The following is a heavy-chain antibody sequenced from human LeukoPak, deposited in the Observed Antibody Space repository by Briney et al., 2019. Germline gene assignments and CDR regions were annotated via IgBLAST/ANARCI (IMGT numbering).Heavy chain of an antibody. CDR3: ASHQDIVVVNV. J-gene: IGHJ6*04. CDR2: IYHSGST. V-gene: IGHV4-38-2*02. CDR1: GYSISSGYY. D-gene: IGHD2-15*01. Sequence: PPETLSLTCTVSGYSISSGYYWGWIRQPPGKGLEWIGSIYHSGSTYYNPSLKSRVTISVDTSKNQFSLKLSSVTAADTAVYYCASHQDIVVVNVWGKGTTVTVSS.